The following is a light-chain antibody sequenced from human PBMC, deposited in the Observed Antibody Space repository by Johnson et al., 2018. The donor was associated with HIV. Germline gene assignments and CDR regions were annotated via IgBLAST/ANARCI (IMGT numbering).Light chain of an antibody. CDR2: ETN. CDR3: GSWDSSLSALYV. V-gene: IGLV1-51*02. J-gene: IGLJ1*01. CDR1: SSTIGNNY. Sequence: QSVLTQPPSVSAAPGQKVTISCSGSSSTIGNNYVSWYQQFPGTAPNLLIYETNKRPSGIPDRLSGSKSGTSATLGITGLQTGDEADYYCGSWDSSLSALYVFGTGTKVTVL.